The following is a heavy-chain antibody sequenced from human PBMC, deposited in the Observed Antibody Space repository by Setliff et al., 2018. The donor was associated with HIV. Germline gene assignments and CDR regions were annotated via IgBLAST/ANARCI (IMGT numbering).Heavy chain of an antibody. CDR2: INHSGST. J-gene: IGHJ3*02. Sequence: SETLSLTCTVSGGPISSYYWSWIRQPPGKGLEWIGEINHSGSTNHNPSLKSRATISVDTSNNQFSLKLRSVTAADTAVYYCARERGSGSLDAFDIWGHGTMVTVSS. D-gene: IGHD3-10*01. CDR1: GGPISSYY. V-gene: IGHV4-34*09. CDR3: ARERGSGSLDAFDI.